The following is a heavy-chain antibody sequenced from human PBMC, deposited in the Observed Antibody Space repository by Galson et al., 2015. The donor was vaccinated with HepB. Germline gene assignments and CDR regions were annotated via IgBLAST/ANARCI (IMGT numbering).Heavy chain of an antibody. J-gene: IGHJ4*02. CDR3: ARLYFYGSGSRNYLDY. CDR2: MNPNSGNT. Sequence: SVKVSCKASGYTFTSYDINWVRQATGQGLEWMGWMNPNSGNTGYAQKFQGRVTMTRDTSISTAYMELSSLTSEDTAVCYCARLYFYGSGSRNYLDYWDQGTLVTVSP. V-gene: IGHV1-8*01. D-gene: IGHD3-10*01. CDR1: GYTFTSYD.